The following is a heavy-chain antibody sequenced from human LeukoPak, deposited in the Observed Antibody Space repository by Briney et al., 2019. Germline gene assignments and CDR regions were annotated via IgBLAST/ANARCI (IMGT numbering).Heavy chain of an antibody. CDR1: GFTFSTYY. CDR2: FSSSGDIT. J-gene: IGHJ4*02. V-gene: IGHV3-23*01. Sequence: GGSLRLSCAASGFTFSTYYISWVRQAPGQGLEWVSTFSSSGDITYYPDSVKGRFTISRDNSKNTVDLQMNSLRAEDTALYYCTKGLGVVIDFLLFDSWGEGTLVTVSS. CDR3: TKGLGVVIDFLLFDS. D-gene: IGHD3-3*01.